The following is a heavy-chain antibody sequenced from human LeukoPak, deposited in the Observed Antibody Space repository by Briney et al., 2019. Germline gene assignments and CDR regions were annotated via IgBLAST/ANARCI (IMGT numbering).Heavy chain of an antibody. CDR1: GGTFSSYA. V-gene: IGHV1-69*06. CDR2: IIPIFGTA. D-gene: IGHD6-19*01. Sequence: EASVKVYCKASGGTFSSYAISWVRQAPGQGLEWMGRIIPIFGTANYAQKFQGRVTITADKSTSTAYMELSSLRSEDTAVYYCARGPIIAVAGTIDYWGQGTLVTVSS. J-gene: IGHJ4*02. CDR3: ARGPIIAVAGTIDY.